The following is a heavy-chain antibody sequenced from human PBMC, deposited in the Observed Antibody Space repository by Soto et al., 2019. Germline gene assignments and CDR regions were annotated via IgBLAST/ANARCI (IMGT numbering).Heavy chain of an antibody. J-gene: IGHJ5*02. CDR1: GGSISSGDYY. D-gene: IGHD1-20*01. V-gene: IGHV4-30-4*01. CDR3: ARVGGINWFDP. CDR2: IYYSGST. Sequence: PSETLCLTCTVAGGSISSGDYYWSWIRQPPGKGLEWIGYIYYSGSTYYNPSLKSRVTISVDTSKNQFSLKLSSVTAADTAVYYCARVGGINWFDPWGQGTLVTVSS.